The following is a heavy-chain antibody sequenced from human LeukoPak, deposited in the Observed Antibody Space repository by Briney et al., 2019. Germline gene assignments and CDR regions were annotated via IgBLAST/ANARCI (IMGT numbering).Heavy chain of an antibody. CDR3: ARDDKIQYYYDSSGYYPY. CDR1: GFTFSSYW. Sequence: GGSLRLSCAASGFTFSSYWMSWVRQAPGKGLEWVANIKQDGSEKYYVDSVEGRFTISRDNAKNSLYLQMNSLRAEDTAVYYCARDDKIQYYYDSSGYYPYWGQGTLVTVSS. V-gene: IGHV3-7*01. D-gene: IGHD3-22*01. J-gene: IGHJ4*02. CDR2: IKQDGSEK.